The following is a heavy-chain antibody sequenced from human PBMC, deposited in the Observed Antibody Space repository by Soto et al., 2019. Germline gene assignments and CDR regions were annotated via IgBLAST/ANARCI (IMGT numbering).Heavy chain of an antibody. CDR3: ARGGGKSDWYCAFDI. CDR1: AFTLSTYW. Sequence: GGSLSLPCASTAFTLSTYWVHWVRQAPGKGLVWVSRINSDGRTTNYADSVKGRFTISRDNAKNTLSLQMNSLRAEDTAVYYCARGGGKSDWYCAFDIRGQGRMVT. V-gene: IGHV3-74*01. D-gene: IGHD6-19*01. CDR2: INSDGRTT. J-gene: IGHJ3*02.